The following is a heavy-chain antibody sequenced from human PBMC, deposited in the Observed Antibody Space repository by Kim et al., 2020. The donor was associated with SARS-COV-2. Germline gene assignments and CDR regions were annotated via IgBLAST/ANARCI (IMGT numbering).Heavy chain of an antibody. V-gene: IGHV3-53*01. CDR2: IYSGGST. D-gene: IGHD1-26*01. Sequence: GGSLRLSCAASGFTVSSNYMSWVRQAPGKGLEWVSVIYSGGSTYYADSVKGRFTISRDNSKNTLYLQMNSLRAEDTAVYYCASGVGATFFYYYYGMDVWGQGTTVTVSS. CDR1: GFTVSSNY. J-gene: IGHJ6*02. CDR3: ASGVGATFFYYYYGMDV.